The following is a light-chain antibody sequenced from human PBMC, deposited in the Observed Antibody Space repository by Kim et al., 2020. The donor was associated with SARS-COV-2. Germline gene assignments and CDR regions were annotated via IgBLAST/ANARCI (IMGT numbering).Light chain of an antibody. Sequence: SSVGDRVTITCRASQSISSWLAWYQQKPGKAPNLLIHKASSLESGVPSRFSGSGSGTEFTLTISSLQPDDFATYYCQQYNSSPVTFGGGTKVEIK. CDR2: KAS. V-gene: IGKV1-5*03. CDR3: QQYNSSPVT. CDR1: QSISSW. J-gene: IGKJ4*01.